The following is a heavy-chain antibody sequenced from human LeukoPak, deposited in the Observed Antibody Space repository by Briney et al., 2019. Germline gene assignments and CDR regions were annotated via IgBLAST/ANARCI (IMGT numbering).Heavy chain of an antibody. V-gene: IGHV1-2*02. Sequence: ASVKVSCKASGYTLSDFHMHWVRQAPGQGPEWMGWINPNSGGTNYAQKFQGRVTMTRDTSISTAYMELSRLRSDDTAVYYCARDGAGPGRWLQFLPDYWGQGTLVTVSS. D-gene: IGHD5-24*01. CDR3: ARDGAGPGRWLQFLPDY. CDR1: GYTLSDFH. J-gene: IGHJ4*02. CDR2: INPNSGGT.